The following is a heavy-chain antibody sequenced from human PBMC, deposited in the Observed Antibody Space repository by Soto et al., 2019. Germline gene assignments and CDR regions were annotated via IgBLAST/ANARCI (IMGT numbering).Heavy chain of an antibody. CDR3: AEWEPDKGFDP. CDR1: GYTFTSYG. D-gene: IGHD1-26*01. J-gene: IGHJ5*02. V-gene: IGHV1-18*01. Sequence: ASVNVSYKASGYTFTSYGFSRVREAPGQGLEWMGWISAYNGNTNYAQKLQGRVTMTTDTSTSTAYMELRSLRSDDTAVYYCAEWEPDKGFDPWGQGTLVTVSS. CDR2: ISAYNGNT.